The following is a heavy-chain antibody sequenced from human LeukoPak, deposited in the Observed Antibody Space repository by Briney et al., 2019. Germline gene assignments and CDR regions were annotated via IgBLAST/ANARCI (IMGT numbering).Heavy chain of an antibody. J-gene: IGHJ4*02. Sequence: GGSLRLFCAASGFTFSDYYMSWIRQAPGKGLEWVSYINSRSGPIYYADSVKGRFTISRDNSKNTLYLQMNSLRAKDTAVYYCAKDLEGANDYWGQGTLVTVSS. V-gene: IGHV3-11*04. CDR3: AKDLEGANDY. D-gene: IGHD1-26*01. CDR2: INSRSGPI. CDR1: GFTFSDYY.